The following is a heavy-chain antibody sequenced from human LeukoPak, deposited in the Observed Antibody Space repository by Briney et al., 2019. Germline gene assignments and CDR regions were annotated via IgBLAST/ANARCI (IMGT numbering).Heavy chain of an antibody. CDR3: VKNGWLDY. Sequence: PGGSLRLSCAASGFTFGSQNMNWARQAPGKGLEWVAYISTSGDSTKYADSVEGRFTISRDNVESSLYLLMNSLRVDDTAVYYCVKNGWLDYWGQGIVVTVSS. D-gene: IGHD6-19*01. V-gene: IGHV3-21*01. CDR1: GFTFGSQN. CDR2: ISTSGDST. J-gene: IGHJ4*02.